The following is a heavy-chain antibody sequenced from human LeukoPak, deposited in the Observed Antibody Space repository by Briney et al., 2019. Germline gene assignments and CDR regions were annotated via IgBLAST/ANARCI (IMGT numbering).Heavy chain of an antibody. Sequence: GGSLRLSCVASGFTFSTYWMHWVRPLPGKGLGWVSRISSDGSDTNYADSVKGRFTISRDNAKNTLYLPMNSLRAEDTAVYYCARGSYSLGGFDYWGQGTLVTVSS. CDR2: ISSDGSDT. CDR1: GFTFSTYW. V-gene: IGHV3-74*01. J-gene: IGHJ4*02. CDR3: ARGSYSLGGFDY. D-gene: IGHD6-13*01.